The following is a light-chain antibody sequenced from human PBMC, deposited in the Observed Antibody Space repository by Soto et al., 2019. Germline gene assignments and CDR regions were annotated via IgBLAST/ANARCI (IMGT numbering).Light chain of an antibody. J-gene: IGKJ1*01. Sequence: DIQMTQFPSSLSASVGDRVTVTCRASRDISNFLAWYQQKPGEVPHLLIYAAYTLESGVPSRFSGSASGTDFTLTIASLQPEDVATYYCQRYNTLPPREFGQGTTVEI. V-gene: IGKV1-27*01. CDR3: QRYNTLPPRE. CDR1: RDISNF. CDR2: AAY.